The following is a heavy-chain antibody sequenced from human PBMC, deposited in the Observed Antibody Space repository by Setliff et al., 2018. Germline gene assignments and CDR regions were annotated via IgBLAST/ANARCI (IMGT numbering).Heavy chain of an antibody. CDR2: ISYDGSNK. J-gene: IGHJ4*02. D-gene: IGHD3-16*01. CDR3: ARDRLRSDSPWGYFDY. Sequence: GGSLRPSCAASGFTFSSYAMHWVRQAPGKGLEWVAVISYDGSNKYYADSVKGRFTISRDNSKNTLYLQMNSLRAEDTAVYYCARDRLRSDSPWGYFDYWGQGTLVTVSS. V-gene: IGHV3-30*04. CDR1: GFTFSSYA.